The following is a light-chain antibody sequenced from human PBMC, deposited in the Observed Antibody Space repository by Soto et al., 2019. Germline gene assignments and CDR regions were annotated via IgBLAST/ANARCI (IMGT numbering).Light chain of an antibody. CDR1: QSISSNF. J-gene: IGKJ1*01. CDR2: GAS. V-gene: IGKV3-20*01. CDR3: QQYGGSPRT. Sequence: EIVFTQSPGTLSLSPGEGATLSCMASQSISSNFLAWYQQKRGQAPRLLIHGASNRATGIPDRFSGSGSGTDFTLTITRLEPEDFAVYYCQQYGGSPRTFGQGTKVDIK.